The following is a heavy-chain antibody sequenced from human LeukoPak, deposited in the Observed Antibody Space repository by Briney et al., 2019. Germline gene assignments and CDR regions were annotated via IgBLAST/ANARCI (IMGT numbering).Heavy chain of an antibody. D-gene: IGHD2-15*01. Sequence: SETLSLTSTVSGGSISSGDYYWSWIRQPPGRGLELIGYMYYSGSTYYNPSLKSRVTISVDTSKNQFSLKLSSVTAADTAVYYCARGGYCSGGSCYAPPGILYWGQGTLVTVSS. CDR1: GGSISSGDYY. CDR3: ARGGYCSGGSCYAPPGILY. CDR2: MYYSGST. V-gene: IGHV4-30-4*08. J-gene: IGHJ4*02.